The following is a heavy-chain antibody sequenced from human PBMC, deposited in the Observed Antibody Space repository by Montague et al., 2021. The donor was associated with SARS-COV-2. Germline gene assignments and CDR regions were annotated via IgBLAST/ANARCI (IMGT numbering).Heavy chain of an antibody. CDR3: ARGHSYGSKDYYYGLDV. Sequence: SETLSLTCTVSGGSISSYYWTWIRQPPGKGLEWIGYIYHTGSTNYNPSLESRVTISLDTSKNQFSLKLSSVTAADTAVYYCARGHSYGSKDYYYGLDVWGQGTTVTVSS. V-gene: IGHV4-59*13. D-gene: IGHD3-10*01. J-gene: IGHJ6*02. CDR1: GGSISSYY. CDR2: IYHTGST.